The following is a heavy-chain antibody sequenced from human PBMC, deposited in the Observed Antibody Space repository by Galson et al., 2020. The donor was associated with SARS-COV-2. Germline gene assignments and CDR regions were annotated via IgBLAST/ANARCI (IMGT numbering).Heavy chain of an antibody. Sequence: GESLKISCAASGFTFSNAWMSWVRQAPGKGLEWVGRIKSKTDGGTTDYAAPVKGRFTISRDDSKNTLYLQMNSLKTEDTAVYYCTTDPSGSYYYYGMDVWGQGTTVTVSS. J-gene: IGHJ6*02. V-gene: IGHV3-15*01. CDR2: IKSKTDGGTT. D-gene: IGHD1-26*01. CDR3: TTDPSGSYYYYGMDV. CDR1: GFTFSNAW.